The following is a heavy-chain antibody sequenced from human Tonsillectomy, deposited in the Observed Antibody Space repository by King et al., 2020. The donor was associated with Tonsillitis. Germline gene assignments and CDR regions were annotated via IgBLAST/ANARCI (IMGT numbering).Heavy chain of an antibody. V-gene: IGHV3-30-3*01. CDR1: GFTFSLSA. CDR3: ARAGFSSTWYVAYFDY. CDR2: ILHDGSSK. J-gene: IGHJ4*02. Sequence: VQLVESGGGVVQPGTSLRLSCAASGFTFSLSAMHWVRQAPGKGLEWGAVILHDGSSKYYADSVKGRFTISKDNSKNTLYLQMSSLRVEDTAVYYCARAGFSSTWYVAYFDYWGQGTPVTVSS. D-gene: IGHD6-13*01.